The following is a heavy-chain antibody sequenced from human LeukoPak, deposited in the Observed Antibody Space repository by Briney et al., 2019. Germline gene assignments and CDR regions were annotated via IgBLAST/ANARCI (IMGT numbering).Heavy chain of an antibody. CDR3: AKDPRKYSSGWPGLDY. Sequence: PGGSLRLSCAASGFTFDAYAMHWVRQAPGKGLEWVSLISWDGGSTYYADSVKGRFTISRDNSKNSLYLQMNSLRAEDTALYYCAKDPRKYSSGWPGLDYWGQGTLVTVSS. CDR2: ISWDGGST. D-gene: IGHD6-19*01. V-gene: IGHV3-43D*03. J-gene: IGHJ4*02. CDR1: GFTFDAYA.